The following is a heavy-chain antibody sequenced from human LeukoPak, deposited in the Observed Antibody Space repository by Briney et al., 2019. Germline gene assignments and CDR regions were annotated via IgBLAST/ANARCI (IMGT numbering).Heavy chain of an antibody. Sequence: EPSETLSLTCTVSGGSVSSGSYYWSWIRQPPGKGLEWIGYIYYSGSTYYNPSLKSRVTISVDTSKNQFSLKLSSVTAADTAVYYCARVKYSGSYFTSEYNWFDPWGQGTLVTVSS. D-gene: IGHD1-26*01. CDR3: ARVKYSGSYFTSEYNWFDP. CDR1: GGSVSSGSYY. J-gene: IGHJ5*02. V-gene: IGHV4-31*03. CDR2: IYYSGST.